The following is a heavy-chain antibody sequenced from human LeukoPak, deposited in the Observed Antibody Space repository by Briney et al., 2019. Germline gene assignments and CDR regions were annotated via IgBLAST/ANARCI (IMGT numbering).Heavy chain of an antibody. V-gene: IGHV3-23*01. Sequence: PGGSLRLSCAASGFTFSSYAMSWVRQAPGKGLEWVSAISGSGGSTYYAGSVKGRFTISRDNSKNTLYLQMNSLRAEDTAVCYCAKDQSYYYDSSGYYYEFDAFDIWGQGTMVTVSS. J-gene: IGHJ3*02. CDR2: ISGSGGST. CDR1: GFTFSSYA. CDR3: AKDQSYYYDSSGYYYEFDAFDI. D-gene: IGHD3-22*01.